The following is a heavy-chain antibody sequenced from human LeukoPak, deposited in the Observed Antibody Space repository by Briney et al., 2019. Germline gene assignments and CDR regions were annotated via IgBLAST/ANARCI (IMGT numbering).Heavy chain of an antibody. J-gene: IGHJ5*02. CDR2: IYYSGST. Sequence: SETLSLTCTVSGGSNSSSSYYWGWIRQPPGKGVEWIGSIYYSGSTYYNPSLKSRVTISVDTSKNQFSLKLSSVTAADTAVYYCARLTEGSYTIDPWGQGTLVTVSS. CDR3: ARLTEGSYTIDP. V-gene: IGHV4-39*01. D-gene: IGHD3-10*01. CDR1: GGSNSSSSYY.